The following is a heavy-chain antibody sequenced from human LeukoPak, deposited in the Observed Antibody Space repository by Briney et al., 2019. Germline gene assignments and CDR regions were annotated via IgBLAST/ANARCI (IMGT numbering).Heavy chain of an antibody. CDR2: IIPIFGTA. J-gene: IGHJ4*02. V-gene: IGHV1-69*05. Sequence: ASVKVSRKASGGTFSSYAISWVRQAPGQGLEWMGGIIPIFGTANYAQKFQGRVTITTDESTSTAYMELSSLRSEDTAVYYCARDRSVDSSGYVYYFDYWGQGTLVTVSS. CDR3: ARDRSVDSSGYVYYFDY. D-gene: IGHD3-22*01. CDR1: GGTFSSYA.